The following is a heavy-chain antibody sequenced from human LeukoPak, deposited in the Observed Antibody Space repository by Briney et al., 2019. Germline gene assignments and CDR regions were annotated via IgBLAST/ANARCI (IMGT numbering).Heavy chain of an antibody. D-gene: IGHD6-13*01. CDR3: ARDPGIAAAFHGMDV. CDR1: RFIFRNYA. V-gene: IGHV3-30-3*01. CDR2: ISYDGSNK. J-gene: IGHJ6*02. Sequence: PGRSLRLSCAASRFIFRNYAMHWVRQAPGKGLEWVAVISYDGSNKYYADSVRGRFTISRDNSKNTLYLQMNSLRAEDTAVYYRARDPGIAAAFHGMDVWGQGTTVTVSS.